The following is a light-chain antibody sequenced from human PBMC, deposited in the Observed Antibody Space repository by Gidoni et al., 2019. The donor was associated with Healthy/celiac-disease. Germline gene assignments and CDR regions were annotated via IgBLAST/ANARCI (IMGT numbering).Light chain of an antibody. CDR1: SLRSYY. CDR2: GKN. V-gene: IGLV3-19*01. Sequence: SSELTQDPAVSVALGQTVRITCQGDSLRSYYASWYQQKPGQAPVLVIYGKNTRPSGIPDRFSGSSSGNTASLTITGAQAEDEADYYCNSRDSSVNHLVFGGGTKLTVL. J-gene: IGLJ2*01. CDR3: NSRDSSVNHLV.